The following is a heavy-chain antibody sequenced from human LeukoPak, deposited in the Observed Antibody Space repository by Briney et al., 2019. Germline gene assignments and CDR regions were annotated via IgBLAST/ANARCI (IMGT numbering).Heavy chain of an antibody. V-gene: IGHV1-8*01. J-gene: IGHJ4*02. Sequence: ASVKVSCKASGYTFTSYDINWVRQATGQGLEWMGWMNPNSGNTGYAQKFQGRVTMTRNTSISTAYMELSSLRSEDTAVYYCARDLKPNWGYYFDSWGQGTLVTVSS. CDR3: ARDLKPNWGYYFDS. CDR2: MNPNSGNT. CDR1: GYTFTSYD. D-gene: IGHD7-27*01.